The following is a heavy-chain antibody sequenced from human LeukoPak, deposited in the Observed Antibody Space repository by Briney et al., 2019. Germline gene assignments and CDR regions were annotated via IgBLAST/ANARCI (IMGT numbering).Heavy chain of an antibody. CDR1: GYTFTSYD. D-gene: IGHD5-12*01. J-gene: IGHJ4*02. Sequence: ASVKVSCRASGYTFTSYDINWVRQATGQGLEWMGWMNPNSGNTGYAQKFQGRVTMTRNTSTSTAYMGLSSLRSEDTAVYYCARVLRKRGYSGYGPFDYWGQGTLVTVSS. V-gene: IGHV1-8*01. CDR2: MNPNSGNT. CDR3: ARVLRKRGYSGYGPFDY.